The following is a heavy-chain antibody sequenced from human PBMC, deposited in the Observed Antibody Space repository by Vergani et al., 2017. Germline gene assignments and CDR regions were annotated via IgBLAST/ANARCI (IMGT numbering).Heavy chain of an antibody. J-gene: IGHJ4*02. CDR2: IYHSGST. Sequence: QVQLQESGPGLVQPSETLSLTCTVSGYSISSGYYWGWIRQPPWKGLEWIGSIYHSGSTYYNPSLKSRVTISVDTSKNQFSLKLSSVTAADTAVYYCARYGGEIMLDFDYWGQGTLVTVSS. CDR1: GYSISSGYY. V-gene: IGHV4-38-2*02. D-gene: IGHD3-3*01. CDR3: ARYGGEIMLDFDY.